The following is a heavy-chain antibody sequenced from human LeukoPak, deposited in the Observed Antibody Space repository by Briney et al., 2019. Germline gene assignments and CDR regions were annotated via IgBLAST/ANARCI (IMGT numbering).Heavy chain of an antibody. Sequence: AGGSLRLSCAASGFTFSSYGMHWVRQAPGKGLEWVAVISYDGSNKYYADSVKGRFTISRDNSKNTLYLQINSLRAEDTAVYYCARDRRAAEGYCSSTSCYNDAFDIWGQGTMVTVSS. CDR1: GFTFSSYG. D-gene: IGHD2-2*02. CDR2: ISYDGSNK. V-gene: IGHV3-30*03. J-gene: IGHJ3*02. CDR3: ARDRRAAEGYCSSTSCYNDAFDI.